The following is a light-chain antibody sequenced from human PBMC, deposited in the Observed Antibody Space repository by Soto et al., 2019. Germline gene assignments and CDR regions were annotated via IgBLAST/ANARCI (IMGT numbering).Light chain of an antibody. V-gene: IGKV1-27*01. CDR1: QGISNY. Sequence: DIQMTQTPSSLSASVGDRVTISCRASQGISNYLAWYQQKPGTVPTLLIYAASTLQSGVPSRFSGSGSGTDFTLTISSLQPEDVATYYCQKYNSAPWTFGQGTKVEIK. CDR3: QKYNSAPWT. CDR2: AAS. J-gene: IGKJ1*01.